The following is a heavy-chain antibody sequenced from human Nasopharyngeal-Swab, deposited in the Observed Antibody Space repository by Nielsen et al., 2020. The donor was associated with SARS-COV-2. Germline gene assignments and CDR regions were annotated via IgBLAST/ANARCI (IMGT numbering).Heavy chain of an antibody. D-gene: IGHD3-22*01. V-gene: IGHV5-51*01. CDR2: IYPGDSDT. CDR1: GYSFTSYW. Sequence: GGSLRLSCKGSGYSFTSYWIGWVRQMPGKGLEWMGIIYPGDSDTRYSPSFQGQVTISADKSISTAYLQWSSLKASDTAMYYCARTAIEGGYYRGDAFDIWGQGTMVTVSS. J-gene: IGHJ3*02. CDR3: ARTAIEGGYYRGDAFDI.